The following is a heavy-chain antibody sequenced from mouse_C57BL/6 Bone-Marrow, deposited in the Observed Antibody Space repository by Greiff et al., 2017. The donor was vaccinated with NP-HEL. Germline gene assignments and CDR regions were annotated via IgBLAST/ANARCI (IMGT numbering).Heavy chain of an antibody. Sequence: DVKLVESGGGLVQPGGSLKLSCAASGFTFSDYYMYWVRQTPEKRLEWVAYISNGGGSTYYPDTVKGRFTISRDNAKNTLYLQMSRLKSEDTAMYYCARHAYDYTGYFDVWGTGTTVTVSS. CDR3: ARHAYDYTGYFDV. CDR1: GFTFSDYY. J-gene: IGHJ1*03. V-gene: IGHV5-12*01. CDR2: ISNGGGST. D-gene: IGHD2-4*01.